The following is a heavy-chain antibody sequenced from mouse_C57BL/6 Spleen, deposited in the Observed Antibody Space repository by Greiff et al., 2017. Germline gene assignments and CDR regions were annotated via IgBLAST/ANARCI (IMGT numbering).Heavy chain of an antibody. J-gene: IGHJ2*01. CDR3: VRQGYGSSLLDY. CDR2: IRSKRNNYAT. Sequence: EVQLVESGGGLVQPKGSLKLSCAASGFSFNTYAMNWVRQAPGKGLEWVARIRSKRNNYATYYADSVKDRFTISRDDSESMLYLQMNNLKTEDTAMDYCVRQGYGSSLLDYWGQGTTLTVAS. D-gene: IGHD1-1*01. CDR1: GFSFNTYA. V-gene: IGHV10-1*01.